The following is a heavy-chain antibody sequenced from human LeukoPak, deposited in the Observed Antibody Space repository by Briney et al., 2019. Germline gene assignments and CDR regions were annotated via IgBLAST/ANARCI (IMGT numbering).Heavy chain of an antibody. J-gene: IGHJ4*02. Sequence: VGSLRLSCAHSRFTFRIYSMNWGRQAPGKGREWISYISSSSGTIYYTDSVKGRFTISRDNAKNSLYLQMRSLRAEDTAVDYCARVAPGHDIGRGYFDYWGQGTLVTVSS. CDR1: RFTFRIYS. V-gene: IGHV3-48*01. CDR3: ARVAPGHDIGRGYFDY. CDR2: ISSSSGTI. D-gene: IGHD2-21*01.